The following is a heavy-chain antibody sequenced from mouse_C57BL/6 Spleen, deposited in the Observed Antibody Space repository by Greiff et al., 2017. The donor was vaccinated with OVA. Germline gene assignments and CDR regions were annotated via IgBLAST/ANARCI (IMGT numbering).Heavy chain of an antibody. CDR3: ARAGEPCAMDY. V-gene: IGHV1-61*01. J-gene: IGHJ4*01. CDR1: GYTFTSYW. Sequence: QVQLQQPGAELVRPGSSVKLSCKASGYTFTSYWMDWVKQRPGQGLEWIGNIYPSDSETHYNQKFKDKATLTVDKSSSTAYMQLSSLTSEDSAVFYCARAGEPCAMDYWGQGTSVTVSS. CDR2: IYPSDSET.